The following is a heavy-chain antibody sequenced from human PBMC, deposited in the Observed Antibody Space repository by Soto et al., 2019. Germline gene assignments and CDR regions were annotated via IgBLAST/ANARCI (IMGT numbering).Heavy chain of an antibody. CDR3: ARAGSSWSNYYYYGMYV. CDR2: INPNSGGT. D-gene: IGHD6-13*01. Sequence: ASVKVSCKASGYTFTGYCMHWVRQAPGQGLEWMGWINPNSGGTNYAQKFQGWVTMTRDTSISTAYMELSRLRSDDTAVYYCARAGSSWSNYYYYGMYVWGQGTTVTVSS. CDR1: GYTFTGYC. V-gene: IGHV1-2*04. J-gene: IGHJ6*02.